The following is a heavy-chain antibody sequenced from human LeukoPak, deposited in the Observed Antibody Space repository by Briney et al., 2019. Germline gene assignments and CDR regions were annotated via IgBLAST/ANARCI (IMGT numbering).Heavy chain of an antibody. CDR1: GFTFSSYA. V-gene: IGHV3-64*01. J-gene: IGHJ6*03. CDR3: ARDVRGYSYGSYYYYYYYMDV. D-gene: IGHD5-18*01. CDR2: ISSNGGST. Sequence: GGSLGLSCAASGFTFSSYAMHWVRQAPGKGLEYVSAISSNGGSTYYANSVKGRFTISRDNSKNTLYLQMGSLRAEDMAVYYCARDVRGYSYGSYYYYYYYMDVWGKGTTVTVSS.